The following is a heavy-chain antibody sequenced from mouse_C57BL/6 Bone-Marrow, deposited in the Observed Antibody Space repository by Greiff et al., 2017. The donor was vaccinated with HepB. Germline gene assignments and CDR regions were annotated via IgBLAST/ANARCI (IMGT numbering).Heavy chain of an antibody. CDR2: FYSGSGSI. D-gene: IGHD3-1*01. V-gene: IGHV1-62-2*01. CDR1: EYT. J-gene: IGHJ2*01. Sequence: EYTIHWVKQGFGQGLEWIGWFYSGSGSIKDKEKFKDKATLTADKSSGTVYMELSRLTSDDAAVYLCARHEGWGSFDYWGQGTTLTVSS. CDR3: ARHEGWGSFDY.